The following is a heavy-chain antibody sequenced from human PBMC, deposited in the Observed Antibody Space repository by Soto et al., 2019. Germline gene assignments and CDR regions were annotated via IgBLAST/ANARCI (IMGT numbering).Heavy chain of an antibody. J-gene: IGHJ5*02. CDR1: GGSISSYY. V-gene: IGHV4-4*07. Sequence: SETLSLTCTVSGGSISSYYWSWIRQPAGKGLEWIGRIYTSGSTNYNPSLKSRVTMSVDTSKNQFSLKLSSVTAADTAVYYCARGTYYDFWSGLGGWFDPWAQGTLVTVSS. CDR3: ARGTYYDFWSGLGGWFDP. D-gene: IGHD3-3*01. CDR2: IYTSGST.